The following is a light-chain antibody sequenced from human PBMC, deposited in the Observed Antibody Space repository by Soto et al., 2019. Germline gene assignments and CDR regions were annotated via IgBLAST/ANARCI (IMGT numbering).Light chain of an antibody. Sequence: DIQMTQSPSSVSASVGDIVTITCRARQGISSWLAWYQQKPGKAPKLLIYAASSMHSGVPLRFRGTESGTDSTLTITGLQPDDVAPYYGQPTNSFPPAFGPGTKVYSK. J-gene: IGKJ3*01. CDR1: QGISSW. V-gene: IGKV1D-12*01. CDR2: AAS. CDR3: QPTNSFPPA.